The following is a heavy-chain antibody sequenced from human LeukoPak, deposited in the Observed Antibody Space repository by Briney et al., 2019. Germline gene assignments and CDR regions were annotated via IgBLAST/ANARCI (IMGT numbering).Heavy chain of an antibody. CDR2: IRYDGTNK. Sequence: GRSLRLSCATSGFIFRSYARPWVRQAPGKGLERVAFIRYDGTNKYHGDSVKGRFTISRDNSKNTLYLQMNSLRAEDTAVSYCAKDSPSAIWYFDAGGFYFWGPGTLVTVSS. CDR1: GFIFRSYA. V-gene: IGHV3-30*04. CDR3: AKDSPSAIWYFDAGGFYF. J-gene: IGHJ4*02. D-gene: IGHD3-22*01.